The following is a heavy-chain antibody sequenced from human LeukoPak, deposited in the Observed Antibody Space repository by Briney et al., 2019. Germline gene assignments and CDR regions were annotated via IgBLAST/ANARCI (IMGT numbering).Heavy chain of an antibody. Sequence: ASVKVSCKASDYTFTSYGISWVRQAPGQGLEWMGWISAYNGNTNYAQKLQGRVTMTTDTSTSTAYMELRSLRSDDTAVYYCAREGTYYYDSSGPYDAFDIWGQGTMVTVSS. J-gene: IGHJ3*02. V-gene: IGHV1-18*01. CDR2: ISAYNGNT. D-gene: IGHD3-22*01. CDR1: DYTFTSYG. CDR3: AREGTYYYDSSGPYDAFDI.